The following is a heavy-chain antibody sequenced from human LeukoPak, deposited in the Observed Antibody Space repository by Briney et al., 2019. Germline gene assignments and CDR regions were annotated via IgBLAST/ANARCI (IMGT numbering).Heavy chain of an antibody. V-gene: IGHV4-59*01. J-gene: IGHJ6*02. D-gene: IGHD4-17*01. CDR1: GGSISCYY. CDR3: AREDPQTTVPEGMDV. Sequence: PSETLSLTCTVSGGSISCYYWSWIRQSPGKGLEWIGYIYYSGTTNYNPSLKSRVTISVDTSKNQFSLQLRSVTAADTAVHYCAREDPQTTVPEGMDVWGQGTPVTVSS. CDR2: IYYSGTT.